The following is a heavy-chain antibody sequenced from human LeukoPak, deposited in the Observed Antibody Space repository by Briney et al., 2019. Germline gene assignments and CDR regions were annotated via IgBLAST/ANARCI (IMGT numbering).Heavy chain of an antibody. CDR2: ISGSGGST. CDR3: AKGQGDCSSTSCYPLDAFDI. J-gene: IGHJ3*02. D-gene: IGHD2-2*01. V-gene: IGHV3-23*01. CDR1: GFTLSSYA. Sequence: GGSLRLSCAASGFTLSSYAMSWVRQAPGKGLEWVSAISGSGGSTYYADSVKGRFTISRDNSKNTLYLQMNSLRAEDTAVYYCAKGQGDCSSTSCYPLDAFDIWGQGTMVTVSS.